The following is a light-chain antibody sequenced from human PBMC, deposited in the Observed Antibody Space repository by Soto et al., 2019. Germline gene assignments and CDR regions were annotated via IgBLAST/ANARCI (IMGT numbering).Light chain of an antibody. J-gene: IGLJ3*02. CDR3: CSYAGSSTWV. Sequence: QSVLTQPASVSGSPGQSITISCTGTSSDVGSYNLVSWYQQHPGKAPKLMIYEGSKRASGVSNRFSGSKSGSTASLTISGLQAEDEADYYCCSYAGSSTWVFGGGTKVTVL. V-gene: IGLV2-23*01. CDR1: SSDVGSYNL. CDR2: EGS.